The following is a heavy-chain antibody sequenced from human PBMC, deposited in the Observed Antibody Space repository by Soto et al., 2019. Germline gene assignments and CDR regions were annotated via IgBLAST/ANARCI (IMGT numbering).Heavy chain of an antibody. J-gene: IGHJ4*02. D-gene: IGHD3-3*01. V-gene: IGHV3-21*01. CDR3: ARDKAIAVLDYDFWSGYPKEFDY. CDR1: GFTFSSYS. Sequence: EVQLVESGGGLVKPGGSLRLSCAASGFTFSSYSMNWVRQAPGKGLEWVSSISSSSSYIYYADSVKGRFTISRDNAKNSLYLQMNSLRAEDTAVYYCARDKAIAVLDYDFWSGYPKEFDYWGQGTLVTVSS. CDR2: ISSSSSYI.